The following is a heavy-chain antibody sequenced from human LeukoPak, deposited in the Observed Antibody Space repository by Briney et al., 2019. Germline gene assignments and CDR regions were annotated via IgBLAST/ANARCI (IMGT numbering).Heavy chain of an antibody. V-gene: IGHV4-39*01. J-gene: IGHJ5*02. Sequence: SETLSLTCTVSGGSISSSSYYWGWIRQPPGKGLEWIGTVYYSGNAYYNPSLRSRVTISVDTSKNQFSLKLSSLTAADTGVYYCARRKRSGCSSTSCLLNWFDHWGQGTLVTVSS. D-gene: IGHD2-2*01. CDR3: ARRKRSGCSSTSCLLNWFDH. CDR1: GGSISSSSYY. CDR2: VYYSGNA.